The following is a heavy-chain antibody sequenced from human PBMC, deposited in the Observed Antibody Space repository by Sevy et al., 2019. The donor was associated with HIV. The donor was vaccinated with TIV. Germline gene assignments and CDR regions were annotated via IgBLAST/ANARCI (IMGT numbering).Heavy chain of an antibody. CDR3: ALGSYGRYDY. Sequence: GESLKISCMGSGYSFNSYLIGWVRQMPGKGLDWMGIIYPGDSVTRYSPSFQGQVTSSADKSISSAYLQWSSVKASDTAMYYCALGSYGRYDYWGQGTLVTVSS. CDR1: GYSFNSYL. V-gene: IGHV5-51*01. J-gene: IGHJ4*02. D-gene: IGHD1-26*01. CDR2: IYPGDSVT.